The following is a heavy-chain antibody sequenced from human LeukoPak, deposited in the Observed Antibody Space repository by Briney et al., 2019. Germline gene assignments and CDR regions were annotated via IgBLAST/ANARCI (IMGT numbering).Heavy chain of an antibody. Sequence: PGTLSLTCAVSGGSISSSNRGNWVRQPPGKGLEWIGKIHHSGTTHYNPSLRSGVTISVDKSKNQFSLKLSSLTAADTAVYYCASRNSVWYLALWGRGTLVTVSS. CDR2: IHHSGTT. CDR1: GGSISSSNR. CDR3: ASRNSVWYLAL. V-gene: IGHV4-4*03. D-gene: IGHD6-19*01. J-gene: IGHJ4*02.